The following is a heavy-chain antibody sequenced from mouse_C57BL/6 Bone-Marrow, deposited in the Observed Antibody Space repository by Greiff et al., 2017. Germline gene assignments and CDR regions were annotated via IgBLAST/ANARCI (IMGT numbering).Heavy chain of an antibody. CDR3: VSTVVATGNWYFDV. CDR2: IRSKSNNYAT. J-gene: IGHJ1*03. CDR1: GFSFNTYA. D-gene: IGHD1-1*01. Sequence: EVMLVESGGGLVQPKGSLKLSCAASGFSFNTYAMNWVRQAPGKGLEWVARIRSKSNNYATYYADSVKDRFTISRDDSESMLYLQMNNLKTEDTAMYYCVSTVVATGNWYFDVWGTGTTVTVSS. V-gene: IGHV10-1*01.